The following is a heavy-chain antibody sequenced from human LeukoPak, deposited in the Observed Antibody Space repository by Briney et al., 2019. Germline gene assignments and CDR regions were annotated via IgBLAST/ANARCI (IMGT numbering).Heavy chain of an antibody. J-gene: IGHJ4*02. D-gene: IGHD4-23*01. CDR2: IYTSGST. CDR3: ARELYGGNSFDY. CDR1: GGSISSGSYY. Sequence: SETLSLTCTVSGGSISSGSYYWSWIRQPAGKGLEWIARIYTSGSTNYNPSLKSRVTISVDTSKNQFSLKLSSVTAADTAVYYCARELYGGNSFDYWGQGTLVTVSS. V-gene: IGHV4-61*02.